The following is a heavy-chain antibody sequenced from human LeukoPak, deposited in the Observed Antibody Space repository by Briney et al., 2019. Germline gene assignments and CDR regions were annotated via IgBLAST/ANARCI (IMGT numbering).Heavy chain of an antibody. V-gene: IGHV1-2*02. CDR3: ARDNSLGYSSSFNSFDY. D-gene: IGHD6-6*01. CDR2: INPNSGGT. J-gene: IGHJ4*02. CDR1: GYTFSNYG. Sequence: ASVKVSCKASGYTFSNYGISWVRQAPGQGLEWMGWINPNSGGTNYAQKFQGRVTMTRDTSISTAYMELSRLRSDDTAVYYCARDNSLGYSSSFNSFDYWGQGTLVTVSS.